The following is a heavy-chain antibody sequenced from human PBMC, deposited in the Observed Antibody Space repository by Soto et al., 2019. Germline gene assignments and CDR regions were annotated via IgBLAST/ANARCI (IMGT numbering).Heavy chain of an antibody. CDR2: IYLSVAT. V-gene: IGHV4-39*02. D-gene: IGHD2-15*01. Sequence: PSETLSLTCTVSGDSIGNGQHYWGWVRQSPGRGLEWIGSIYLSVATYYNPSLRGRLTISSDMPNNQFFLTLRSVTAADTAVYYWARVAIVVLDQRSYRKVRLNWFDPWGPGTLVTVSS. J-gene: IGHJ5*02. CDR1: GDSIGNGQHY. CDR3: ARVAIVVLDQRSYRKVRLNWFDP.